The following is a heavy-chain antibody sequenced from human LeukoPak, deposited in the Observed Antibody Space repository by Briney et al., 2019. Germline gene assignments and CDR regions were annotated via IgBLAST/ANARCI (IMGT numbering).Heavy chain of an antibody. D-gene: IGHD3-9*01. V-gene: IGHV4-4*02. CDR1: GGSISSSNW. CDR3: ARAKYDILTGYYNNWLDP. J-gene: IGHJ5*02. Sequence: TSETLSLTCAVSGGSISSSNWWSWVRQPPGEGLEWIGEIYHSGSTNYNPSLKSRVTISVDKSKNQFSLKLSSVTAADTAVYYCARAKYDILTGYYNNWLDPWGQGTLVTVSS. CDR2: IYHSGST.